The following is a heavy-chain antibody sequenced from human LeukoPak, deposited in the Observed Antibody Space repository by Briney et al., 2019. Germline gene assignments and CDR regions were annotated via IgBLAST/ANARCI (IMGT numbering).Heavy chain of an antibody. V-gene: IGHV4-59*01. D-gene: IGHD6-19*01. CDR1: GGSISSYY. J-gene: IGHJ3*02. CDR2: IYYSGST. Sequence: SETLSLTCTVSGGSISSYYWSWIRQPPGKGLEWIGYIYYSGSTNYNPSLKSRVTISVDTSKNQFSLKLSSVTAADTAVYYCAKDRSSGWPSAFDIWGQGTMVTVSS. CDR3: AKDRSSGWPSAFDI.